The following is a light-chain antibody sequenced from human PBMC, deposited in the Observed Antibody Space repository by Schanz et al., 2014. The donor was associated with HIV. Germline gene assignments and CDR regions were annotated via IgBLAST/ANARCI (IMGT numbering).Light chain of an antibody. Sequence: QSALTQSASVSGSPGQSITISCTGTISDVGSYNLVSWYQQHPGKAPKLIIYDVSNRPSGVSSRFSGSKSGNTASLTISGLQAEDEADYYCCSYTTTSTYVFGAGTKLTVL. CDR3: CSYTTTSTYV. CDR2: DVS. V-gene: IGLV2-14*02. CDR1: ISDVGSYNL. J-gene: IGLJ1*01.